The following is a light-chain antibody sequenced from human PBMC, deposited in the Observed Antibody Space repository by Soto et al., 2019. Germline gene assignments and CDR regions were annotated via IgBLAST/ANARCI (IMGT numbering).Light chain of an antibody. V-gene: IGLV2-11*01. CDR1: SSDVGGYNY. CDR3: CSYAGSYTFGVV. CDR2: DVS. Sequence: QSALTQPRSVSGSPGQSVTISCTGTSSDVGGYNYVSWYQQHPGKAPKLMIYDVSKRPSGVPDRFSGSKSGNTASLTISGLQAEDEDDYYCCSYAGSYTFGVVFGGGTKVTVL. J-gene: IGLJ2*01.